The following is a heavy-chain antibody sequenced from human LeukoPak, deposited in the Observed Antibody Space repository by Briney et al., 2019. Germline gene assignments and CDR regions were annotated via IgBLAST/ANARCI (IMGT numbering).Heavy chain of an antibody. CDR3: ARGTTRTGYSSSWYFDWFDP. J-gene: IGHJ5*02. V-gene: IGHV1-8*01. D-gene: IGHD6-13*01. Sequence: GASVKVSCKASGYTFTSYDINWVRQATGQGLEWMGWMNPNSGNTGYAQKFQGRVTMTRNTSISTAYMELSSLRSEDTAVYYCARGTTRTGYSSSWYFDWFDPWGQGTLVTVSS. CDR2: MNPNSGNT. CDR1: GYTFTSYD.